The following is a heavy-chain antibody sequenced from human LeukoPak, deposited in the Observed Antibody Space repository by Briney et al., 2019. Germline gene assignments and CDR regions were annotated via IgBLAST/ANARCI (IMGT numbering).Heavy chain of an antibody. J-gene: IGHJ1*01. Sequence: PGGSLRLSCAASGFTFSNAWMSWVRQAPGKGLEWVGRIKSKTDGGTTDYAAPVKGRFTISRDDSKNTLYLQMNSLKTEDTAVYYCTSKEPPYCGGDCYSFQHWGQGTLVTVSS. D-gene: IGHD2-21*02. V-gene: IGHV3-15*01. CDR3: TSKEPPYCGGDCYSFQH. CDR2: IKSKTDGGTT. CDR1: GFTFSNAW.